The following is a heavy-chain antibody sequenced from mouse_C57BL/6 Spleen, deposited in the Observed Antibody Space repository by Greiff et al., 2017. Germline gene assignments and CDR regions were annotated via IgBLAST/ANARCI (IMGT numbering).Heavy chain of an antibody. D-gene: IGHD2-4*01. CDR2: IWSGGST. V-gene: IGHV2-2*01. CDR3: ATSIYYDYDVGFAY. CDR1: GFSLTSYG. Sequence: VMLVESGPGLVQPSQSLSITCTVSGFSLTSYGVHWVRQSPGKGLEWLGVIWSGGSTDYNAAFISRLSISKDNSKSQVFFKMNSLQADDTAIYYCATSIYYDYDVGFAYWGQGTLVTVSA. J-gene: IGHJ3*01.